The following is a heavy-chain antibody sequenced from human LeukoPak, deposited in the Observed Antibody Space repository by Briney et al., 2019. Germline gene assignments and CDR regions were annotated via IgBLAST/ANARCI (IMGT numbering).Heavy chain of an antibody. V-gene: IGHV4-59*01. D-gene: IGHD4-11*01. CDR1: GGSISSYY. CDR2: IYYSGST. J-gene: IGHJ4*02. CDR3: AREGTTVTHFDY. Sequence: SETLSPTCTVSGGSISSYYWSWIRQPPGKGLEWIGYIYYSGSTNYNPSLKSRVTISIDTSKNQFSLKLSSVTAADTAVYYCAREGTTVTHFDYWGQGTLVTVSS.